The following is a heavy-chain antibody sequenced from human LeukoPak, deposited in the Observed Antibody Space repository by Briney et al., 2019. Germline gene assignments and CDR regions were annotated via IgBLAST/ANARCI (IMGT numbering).Heavy chain of an antibody. V-gene: IGHV5-51*01. D-gene: IGHD2-15*01. CDR1: GYNFANYW. CDR3: ATTQYCSGGSCYLPYYYSMDV. CDR2: IYPGDSNT. J-gene: IGHJ6*02. Sequence: GESLQISCKGSGYNFANYWIGWVRQMPGKGLEWMGVIYPGDSNTKYSPSFQGQVTISADKSISTAYVQWSSLRASDTAMYYCATTQYCSGGSCYLPYYYSMDVWGQGTTVTVSS.